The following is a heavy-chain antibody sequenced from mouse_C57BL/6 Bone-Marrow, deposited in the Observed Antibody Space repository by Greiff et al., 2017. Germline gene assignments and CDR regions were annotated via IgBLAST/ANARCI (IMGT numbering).Heavy chain of an antibody. Sequence: EVQLQEPGPGLVKPSHSLSLTCSVTGYSITSGYYWNWIRQFPGNKLEWMGYISYNGSNNYNPYLKNRITITRDTSKNQFFLKLNSVTTEDTATYSSAREGYCFDYWGQGTMLTVSS. J-gene: IGHJ2*01. CDR3: AREGYCFDY. CDR1: GYSITSGYY. V-gene: IGHV3-6*01. CDR2: ISYNGSN.